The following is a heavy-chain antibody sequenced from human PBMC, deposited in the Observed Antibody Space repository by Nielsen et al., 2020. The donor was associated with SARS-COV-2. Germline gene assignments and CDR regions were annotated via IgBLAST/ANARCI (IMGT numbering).Heavy chain of an antibody. J-gene: IGHJ6*02. CDR3: ARAGYSSGWYYYYGMDV. CDR2: IGTAGDT. D-gene: IGHD6-19*01. CDR1: GFTFSSYD. V-gene: IGHV3-13*01. Sequence: GGSLRLSCAASGFTFSSYDMHWVRQATGKGLEWVSAIGTAGDTYYPGSVKGRFTISRENAKNSLYLQMNSLRAEDTAVYYCARAGYSSGWYYYYGMDVWGQGTTVTVSS.